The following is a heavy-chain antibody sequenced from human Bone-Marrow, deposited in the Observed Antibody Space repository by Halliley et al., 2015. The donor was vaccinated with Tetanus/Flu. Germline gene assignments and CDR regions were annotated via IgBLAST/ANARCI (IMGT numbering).Heavy chain of an antibody. Sequence: TLSLTCAVSGFSIGSGGYYWSWIRQHPGKGLEWIGYIYYSGTTYYNPSLKSRLTISVDTSKNQFSLKLNSVTAADTAVYFCARGRGSSFNWFDFWGQGTLVTVSS. CDR2: IYYSGTT. CDR3: ARGRGSSFNWFDF. CDR1: GFSIGSGGYY. D-gene: IGHD6-6*01. V-gene: IGHV4-31*11. J-gene: IGHJ5*01.